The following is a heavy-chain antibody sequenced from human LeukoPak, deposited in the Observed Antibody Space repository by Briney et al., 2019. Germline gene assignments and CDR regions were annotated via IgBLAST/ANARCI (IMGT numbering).Heavy chain of an antibody. D-gene: IGHD6-19*01. Sequence: GGSLRLSCAASGFTFSDYYMSWIRQAPGKGLEWVSYISSSGSTIYYADSVKGRFTISRDNSKNTLYLQMNSLRAEDTAVYYCARDVKYSSGWYQSDYYGMDVWGQGTTVTVSS. V-gene: IGHV3-11*04. CDR1: GFTFSDYY. CDR3: ARDVKYSSGWYQSDYYGMDV. J-gene: IGHJ6*02. CDR2: ISSSGSTI.